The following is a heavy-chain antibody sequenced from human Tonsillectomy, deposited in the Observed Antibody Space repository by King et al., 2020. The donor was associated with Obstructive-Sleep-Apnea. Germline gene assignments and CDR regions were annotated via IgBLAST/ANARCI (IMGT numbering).Heavy chain of an antibody. Sequence: VQLVESGGGLVQPGGSLRLSCAASGFTFSSYWMSWVRQAPGKGLEWVANIRQDGTEKYSVDSVKGRFTISRDNAKSSLYLQMNSLRAEDTAVYYCARAAPSWTDFDYWGQGTLVTVSS. CDR3: ARAAPSWTDFDY. J-gene: IGHJ4*02. D-gene: IGHD3/OR15-3a*01. CDR1: GFTFSSYW. CDR2: IRQDGTEK. V-gene: IGHV3-7*03.